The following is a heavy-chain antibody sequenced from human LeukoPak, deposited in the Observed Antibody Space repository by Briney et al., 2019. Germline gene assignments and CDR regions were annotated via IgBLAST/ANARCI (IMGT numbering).Heavy chain of an antibody. V-gene: IGHV4-30-2*01. CDR2: IYHSGST. CDR3: ARDPDY. CDR1: GGSISSGGYS. Sequence: SETLSPTCAVSGGSISSGGYSWSWIRQPPGKGLEWIGYIYHSGSTYYNPSLKSRVTISVDRSKNQFSLKLSSVTAADTAVYYCARDPDYWGQGTLVTVSS. J-gene: IGHJ4*02.